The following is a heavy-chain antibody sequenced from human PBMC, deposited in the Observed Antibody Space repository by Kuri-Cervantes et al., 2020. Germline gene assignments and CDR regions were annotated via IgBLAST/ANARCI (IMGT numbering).Heavy chain of an antibody. D-gene: IGHD3-22*01. Sequence: GESLKISCAASGFTLSGSAMHWVRQASGKGLEWVSGINWNGGSTGYADSVKGRFTISRDNAKNSLYLQMNSLRAEDTALYYCARVWLAGAASVVITPQVFDYWGQGTLVTVSS. V-gene: IGHV3-20*04. J-gene: IGHJ4*02. CDR2: INWNGGST. CDR1: GFTLSGSA. CDR3: ARVWLAGAASVVITPQVFDY.